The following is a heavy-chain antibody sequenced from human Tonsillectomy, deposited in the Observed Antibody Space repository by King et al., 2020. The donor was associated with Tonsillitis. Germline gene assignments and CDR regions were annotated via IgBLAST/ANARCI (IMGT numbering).Heavy chain of an antibody. CDR2: FNWNGGST. D-gene: IGHD4-17*01. Sequence: VQLVGSGGGVVRPGGSLRLSCAASGFTFDDYGMSWVRQAPGKGLEWVSGFNWNGGSTGYADSVKGRFTISRDNAKNSLYLQMNSLRAEDTALYHCARDVTTAHGFDPWGQGTLVTVSS. J-gene: IGHJ5*02. V-gene: IGHV3-20*01. CDR1: GFTFDDYG. CDR3: ARDVTTAHGFDP.